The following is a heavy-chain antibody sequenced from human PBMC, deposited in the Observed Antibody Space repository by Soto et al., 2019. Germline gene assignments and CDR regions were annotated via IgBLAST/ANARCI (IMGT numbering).Heavy chain of an antibody. V-gene: IGHV4-30-2*01. Sequence: QLQLQESGSGLVKPSQTLSLTCAVSGGSISSGGYSWSWIRQPPGKGLEWIGYIYHSGSTYYNPSLKSLVALSVERSKNQFSLKLSSVTAADTAVYHCASGLVTTLHYWGQGTLVTVSS. CDR2: IYHSGST. J-gene: IGHJ4*02. CDR1: GGSISSGGYS. CDR3: ASGLVTTLHY. D-gene: IGHD4-17*01.